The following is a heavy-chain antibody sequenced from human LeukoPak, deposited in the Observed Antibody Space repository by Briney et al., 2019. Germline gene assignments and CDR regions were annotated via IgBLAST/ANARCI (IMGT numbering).Heavy chain of an antibody. CDR2: IHYSGST. Sequence: SETLSLTCTVSGGSISSYYWSWIRQPPGKGLEWIGYIHYSGSTNYNPSLKSRVTISVDTSKNQFSLKLSSVTAADTAVYYCARDRFLSREDYYYGMDVWGQGTTVTVSS. CDR3: ARDRFLSREDYYYGMDV. CDR1: GGSISSYY. D-gene: IGHD3-3*01. J-gene: IGHJ6*02. V-gene: IGHV4-59*01.